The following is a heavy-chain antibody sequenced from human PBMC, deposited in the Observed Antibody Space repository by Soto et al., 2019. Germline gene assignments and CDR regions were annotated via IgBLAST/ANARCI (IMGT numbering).Heavy chain of an antibody. J-gene: IGHJ3*01. D-gene: IGHD3-16*02. CDR1: GFTFSSYS. Sequence: EVQLLESGGGLVQPGGSLRLSCVASGFTFSSYSMNWVRQAPGKGLEWVSSISSSSSYIYYADSVKGRFTISRDNAKNSLYLQMNSLRAEDTAVYYCARVLRSLYYDYVWGSYRWGQGTMVTVSS. CDR3: ARVLRSLYYDYVWGSYR. V-gene: IGHV3-21*01. CDR2: ISSSSSYI.